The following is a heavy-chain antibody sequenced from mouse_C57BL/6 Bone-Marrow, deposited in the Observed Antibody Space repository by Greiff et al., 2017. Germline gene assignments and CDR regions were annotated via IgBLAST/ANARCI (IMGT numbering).Heavy chain of an antibody. Sequence: QVQLKESGAELARPGASVKLSCKASGYTFTSYGISWVKQRTGQGLEWIGEIYPRSGNTYYNEKFKGKATLTADKSSSTAYMELRSLTSEDSAVYFCARFHPGYSNYVAYWGQGTLVTVSA. CDR1: GYTFTSYG. CDR2: IYPRSGNT. D-gene: IGHD2-5*01. CDR3: ARFHPGYSNYVAY. J-gene: IGHJ3*01. V-gene: IGHV1-81*01.